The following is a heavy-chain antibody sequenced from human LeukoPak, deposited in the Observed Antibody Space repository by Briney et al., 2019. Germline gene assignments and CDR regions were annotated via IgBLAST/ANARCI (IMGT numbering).Heavy chain of an antibody. V-gene: IGHV3-9*03. CDR2: ISWNSGSI. D-gene: IGHD6-19*01. Sequence: GRSLRLSCAASGFTFDDYAMHWVRQAPGKGLELVSGISWNSGSIGYADSVKGRFTISRDNAKNSLYLQMNSLRAEDMALYYCAKDIRAVAGASIAFDIWGQGTMVTVSS. CDR1: GFTFDDYA. J-gene: IGHJ3*02. CDR3: AKDIRAVAGASIAFDI.